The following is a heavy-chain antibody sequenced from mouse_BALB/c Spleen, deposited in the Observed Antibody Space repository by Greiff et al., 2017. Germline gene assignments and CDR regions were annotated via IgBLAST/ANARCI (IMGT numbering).Heavy chain of an antibody. CDR2: IDPENGDT. CDR3: AREYDYAPFAY. D-gene: IGHD2-4*01. V-gene: IGHV14-4*02. J-gene: IGHJ3*01. Sequence: VQLKESGAELVRSGASVKLSCTASGFNIKDYYMHWVKQRPEQGLEWIGWIDPENGDTEYAPKFQGKATMTADTSSNTAYLQLSSLTSEDTAVYYCAREYDYAPFAYWGQGTLVTVSA. CDR1: GFNIKDYY.